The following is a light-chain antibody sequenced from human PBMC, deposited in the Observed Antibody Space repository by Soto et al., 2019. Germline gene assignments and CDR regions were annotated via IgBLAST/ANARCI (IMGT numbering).Light chain of an antibody. CDR3: VSYAGGTYV. V-gene: IGLV2-18*02. J-gene: IGLJ1*01. CDR2: EAS. Sequence: QSALTQPPSVSGSPGQSVTISCTGTSTDFVSYNRVSWYQQPPGTAPKLIIYEASNRPSGVPDRFSGSKSDNTASLTVSGLQAEDEADYYCVSYAGGTYVFGTGTKLTVL. CDR1: STDFVSYNR.